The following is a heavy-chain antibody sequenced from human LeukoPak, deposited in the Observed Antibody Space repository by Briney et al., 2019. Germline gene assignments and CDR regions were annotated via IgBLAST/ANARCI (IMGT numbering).Heavy chain of an antibody. V-gene: IGHV7-4-1*02. CDR2: INTNTGNP. Sequence: ASVKVSCKASGYTFTSYGISWVRQAPGQGLEWMGWINTNTGNPTYAQGFTGRFVFSLDTSVSTAYLQISSLKAEDTAVYYCARGTYGGNSGDTFDIWGQGTMVTVSS. CDR3: ARGTYGGNSGDTFDI. D-gene: IGHD4-23*01. J-gene: IGHJ3*02. CDR1: GYTFTSYG.